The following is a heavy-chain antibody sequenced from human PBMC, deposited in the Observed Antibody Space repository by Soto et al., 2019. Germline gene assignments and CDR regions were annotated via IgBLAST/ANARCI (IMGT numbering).Heavy chain of an antibody. CDR1: GFAFSTYA. D-gene: IGHD1-1*01. Sequence: EVQLLESGGGLVQSGGSLRLSCAASGFAFSTYAMSWVRQAPGKGLDWVSFISGAGGSTYYADSLKGRFTISRDNAKNTLYLQMNTRMARDTAIYYCVNAPLERLNPNWFDPWGQGTLVSVS. J-gene: IGHJ5*02. CDR2: ISGAGGST. V-gene: IGHV3-23*01. CDR3: VNAPLERLNPNWFDP.